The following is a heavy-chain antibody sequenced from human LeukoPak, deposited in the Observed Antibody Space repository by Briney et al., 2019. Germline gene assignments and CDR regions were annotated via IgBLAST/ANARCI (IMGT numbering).Heavy chain of an antibody. J-gene: IGHJ6*03. CDR1: GFTFSSYA. Sequence: QPGGSLRLSCAASGFTFSSYAMSWVRQAPGKGLEWVSAISGSGGSTYYADSVKGRFTISRDNSKNALYLQMNSLRAEDTAVYYCARRGWSALYYYYYYYMDVWGKGTTVTVSS. CDR2: ISGSGGST. D-gene: IGHD2-15*01. CDR3: ARRGWSALYYYYYYYMDV. V-gene: IGHV3-23*01.